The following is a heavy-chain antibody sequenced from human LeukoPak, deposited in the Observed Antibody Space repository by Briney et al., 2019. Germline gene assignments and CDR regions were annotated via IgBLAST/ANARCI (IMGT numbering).Heavy chain of an antibody. CDR1: GFNFSNYW. Sequence: GGSGRLSCAASGFNFSNYWMHWVRQAPGKGLVWVSRINSDGRTTGYADSVKGRFTISRDNAKNTLYLQMNSLRAEDTAVYYCARVELSAADFDHWGQGTLVTVAS. V-gene: IGHV3-74*01. CDR3: ARVELSAADFDH. J-gene: IGHJ4*02. CDR2: INSDGRTT. D-gene: IGHD1-7*01.